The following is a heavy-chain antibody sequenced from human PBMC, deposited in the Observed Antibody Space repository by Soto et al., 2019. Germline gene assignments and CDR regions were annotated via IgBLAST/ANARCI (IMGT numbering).Heavy chain of an antibody. D-gene: IGHD2-21*02. CDR1: GGTFSNHA. Sequence: SVKVSCKASGGTFSNHAMSWVRQAPGQGLEWMGRITPSLNITNYAQKFQGRVTITADRSTSTAYMELSSLTSEDTAVFYCAKEAAYCGGDCYFYWGQGTLVTVSS. CDR3: AKEAAYCGGDCYFY. V-gene: IGHV1-69*04. J-gene: IGHJ4*02. CDR2: ITPSLNIT.